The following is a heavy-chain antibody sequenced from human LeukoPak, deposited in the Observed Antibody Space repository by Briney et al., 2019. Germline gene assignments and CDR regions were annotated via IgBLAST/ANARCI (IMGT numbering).Heavy chain of an antibody. Sequence: GDSLKISCQGSGYNFVSYWIGWVRQMPGKGLELMGIIYPGDSDTNYSPSFQGQVTISADKSSNTAYLQWSSLKASDTAMYYCAGYYFCTGSYFFDYWGQGTLVTVSS. CDR3: AGYYFCTGSYFFDY. J-gene: IGHJ4*02. CDR2: IYPGDSDT. D-gene: IGHD3/OR15-3a*01. CDR1: GYNFVSYW. V-gene: IGHV5-51*01.